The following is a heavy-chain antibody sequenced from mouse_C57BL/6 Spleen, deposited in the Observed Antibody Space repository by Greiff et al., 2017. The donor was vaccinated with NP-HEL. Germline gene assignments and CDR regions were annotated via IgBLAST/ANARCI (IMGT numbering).Heavy chain of an antibody. Sequence: VQLQQSGAELVKPGASVKMSCKASGYTFTSYWITWVKQRPGQGLEWIGDIYPGSGSTNYNEKFKSKATLTVDTSSSTAYMQLSSLTSEDSAVYYCAGDSSGYYAMDYWGQGTSVTVSS. CDR1: GYTFTSYW. CDR2: IYPGSGST. V-gene: IGHV1-55*01. D-gene: IGHD3-2*02. CDR3: AGDSSGYYAMDY. J-gene: IGHJ4*01.